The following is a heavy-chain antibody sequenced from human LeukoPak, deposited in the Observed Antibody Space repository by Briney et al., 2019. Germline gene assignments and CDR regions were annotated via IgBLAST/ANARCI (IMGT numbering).Heavy chain of an antibody. Sequence: SETLSLTCTVSGGSISSSSYYWGWIRQPPGKGLEWIGEINHSGSTNYNPSLKSRVTISVDTSKNQFSLKLSSVTAADTAVYYCARDSRIVVVPAAMFESYYYYYYYMDVWGKGTTVTISS. V-gene: IGHV4-39*07. J-gene: IGHJ6*03. CDR3: ARDSRIVVVPAAMFESYYYYYYYMDV. CDR2: INHSGST. D-gene: IGHD2-2*01. CDR1: GGSISSSSYY.